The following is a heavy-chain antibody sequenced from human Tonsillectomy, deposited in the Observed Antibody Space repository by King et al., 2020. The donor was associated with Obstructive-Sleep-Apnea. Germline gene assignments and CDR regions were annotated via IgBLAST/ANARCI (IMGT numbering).Heavy chain of an antibody. Sequence: VQLVESGGGLVQPGRSLRLSCAASGFTFDDYAMHWVRQAPGKGLEWVSGISWNSGSIGYADSVKGRFTISRDNAKNSLYLQMNGLRVEDTALYYCVKDMNSAWYVDYFDYWGQGTLVTVSS. CDR3: VKDMNSAWYVDYFDY. V-gene: IGHV3-9*01. D-gene: IGHD6-19*01. CDR2: ISWNSGSI. J-gene: IGHJ4*02. CDR1: GFTFDDYA.